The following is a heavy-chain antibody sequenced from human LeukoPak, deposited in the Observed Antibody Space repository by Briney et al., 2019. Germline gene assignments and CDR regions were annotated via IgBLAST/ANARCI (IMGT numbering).Heavy chain of an antibody. D-gene: IGHD4-17*01. J-gene: IGHJ4*02. CDR3: AKDDSYGDHVKFDY. V-gene: IGHV3-11*01. CDR2: ISSSGSTI. Sequence: GGSLRLSCAASGFTFSDYYMSWIRQAPGKGLEWVSYISSSGSTIYYADSVKGRFTISRDNAKNSLYLQMNSLRAEDTALYYCAKDDSYGDHVKFDYWGQGTLVTVSS. CDR1: GFTFSDYY.